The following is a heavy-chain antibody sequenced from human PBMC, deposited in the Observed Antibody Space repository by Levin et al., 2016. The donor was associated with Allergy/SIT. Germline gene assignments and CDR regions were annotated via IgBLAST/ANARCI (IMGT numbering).Heavy chain of an antibody. CDR1: GFTFSSYG. CDR2: IWYDGSNK. J-gene: IGHJ6*02. CDR3: ARDKDMVRGVINYYYYYGMDV. Sequence: GESLKISCAASGFTFSSYGMHWVRQAPGKGLEWVAVIWYDGSNKYYADSVKGRFTISRDNSKNTLYLQMNSLRAEDTAVYYCARDKDMVRGVINYYYYYGMDVWGQGTTVTVSS. V-gene: IGHV3-33*01. D-gene: IGHD3-10*01.